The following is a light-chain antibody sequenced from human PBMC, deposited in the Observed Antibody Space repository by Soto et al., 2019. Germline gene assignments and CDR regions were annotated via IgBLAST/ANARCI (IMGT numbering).Light chain of an antibody. Sequence: DIQMTQSPSSLSASVGDRITITCRASQSISRYLNWYQHKPGKAPKLLINAASSLERGVPSRFSGGGSGTDFTLNISSLQPDDFATYYCQQNSTATPWTFGQGTKVDIK. CDR1: QSISRY. CDR2: AAS. V-gene: IGKV1-39*01. CDR3: QQNSTATPWT. J-gene: IGKJ1*01.